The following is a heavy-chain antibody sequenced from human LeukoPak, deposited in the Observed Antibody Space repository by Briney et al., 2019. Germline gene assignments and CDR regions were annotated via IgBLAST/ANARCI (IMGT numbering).Heavy chain of an antibody. CDR2: IYPGDSHT. CDR3: ARENSHFVWLADAFDI. J-gene: IGHJ3*02. V-gene: IGHV5-51*01. Sequence: GESLKISFKGSGYSFTSYWSGWVRQMPGKGLEWMGIIYPGDSHTTYSPSFQGQVPISADKSISPAYLQWRSLKASDTAMYYRARENSHFVWLADAFDIWGQGTMVTVSS. CDR1: GYSFTSYW. D-gene: IGHD3-9*01.